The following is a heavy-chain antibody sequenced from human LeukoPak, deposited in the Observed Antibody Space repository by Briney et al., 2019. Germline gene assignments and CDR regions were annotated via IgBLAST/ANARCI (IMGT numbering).Heavy chain of an antibody. CDR1: GGSISCGSYY. CDR3: ARALRFLDLLLLDY. CDR2: IYTSGST. D-gene: IGHD3-3*01. J-gene: IGHJ4*02. Sequence: SQTLFLASTASGGSISCGSYYWSWIRQPARKGLEWIGRIYTSGSTNYNPSLKSRITISVDTSKYLFSLKLSSVTAADTAVYYCARALRFLDLLLLDYWGQGTLVTVSS. V-gene: IGHV4-61*02.